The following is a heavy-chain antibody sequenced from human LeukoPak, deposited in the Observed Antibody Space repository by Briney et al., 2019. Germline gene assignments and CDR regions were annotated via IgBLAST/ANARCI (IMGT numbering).Heavy chain of an antibody. CDR3: VRVSIVPAAMIGGCYGMDV. CDR2: ISYDGSNK. V-gene: IGHV3-30-3*01. D-gene: IGHD2-2*01. J-gene: IGHJ6*02. Sequence: GRSLRLSCAASGFTFSSYAMHWVRQAPGKGLEWVAVISYDGSNKYYADSVKGRFTISRDNSKNTLYLQMNSLRAEDTAVYYGVRVSIVPAAMIGGCYGMDVWGQGTTVTVSS. CDR1: GFTFSSYA.